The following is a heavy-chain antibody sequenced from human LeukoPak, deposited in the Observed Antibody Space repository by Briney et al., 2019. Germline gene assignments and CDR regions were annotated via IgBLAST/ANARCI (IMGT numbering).Heavy chain of an antibody. D-gene: IGHD3-10*01. J-gene: IGHJ6*02. CDR1: GFTFSSYA. CDR2: ISGSGGST. V-gene: IGHV3-23*01. CDR3: ARDILSREGYYYGSGSYYSNYYYYGMDV. Sequence: GGSLRLSCAASGFTFSSYAMSWVRQAPGKGLEWVSAISGSGGSTYYADSVKGRFTISRDNSKNTLYLQMNSLRAEDTAVYYCARDILSREGYYYGSGSYYSNYYYYGMDVWGQGTTVTVSS.